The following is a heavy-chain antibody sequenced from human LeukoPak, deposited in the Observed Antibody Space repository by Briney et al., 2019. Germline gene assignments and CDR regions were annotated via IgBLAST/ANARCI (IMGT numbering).Heavy chain of an antibody. D-gene: IGHD3-22*01. Sequence: GGSLRLSCAASGFTFSSYAMSWVRQAPGKGLEWVGRIKSKTDGGTTDYAAPVKGRFTISRDDSKNTLYLQMNSLKTEDTAVYYCTTDPRYYYDSSGYRYWGQGTLVTVSS. CDR3: TTDPRYYYDSSGYRY. J-gene: IGHJ4*02. CDR2: IKSKTDGGTT. CDR1: GFTFSSYA. V-gene: IGHV3-15*01.